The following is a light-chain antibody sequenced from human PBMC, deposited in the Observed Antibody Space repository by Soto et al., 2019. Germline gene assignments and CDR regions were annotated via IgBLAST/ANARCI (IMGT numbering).Light chain of an antibody. CDR3: QQYGDSRVK. CDR1: QSVNFY. Sequence: EIVVTQSPGTLSLSPGERATLSCRASQSVNFYLAWYQQKPGQAPRLLISDASSRATDVPDRFSGSGSGTDFTLTITRLEPEDLAVYYCQQYGDSRVKLGHGTKVEIK. J-gene: IGKJ1*01. CDR2: DAS. V-gene: IGKV3-20*01.